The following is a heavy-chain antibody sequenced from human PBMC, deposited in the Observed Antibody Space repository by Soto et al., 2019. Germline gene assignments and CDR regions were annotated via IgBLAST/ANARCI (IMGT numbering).Heavy chain of an antibody. D-gene: IGHD1-1*01. CDR2: FCWNDDK. CDR1: GFSLST. CDR3: GRMQLSPTGGLDD. V-gene: IGHV2-5*01. Sequence: GPRLVNPTQTLTLTCTFSGFSLSTRQSPGKALDWLALFCWNDDKCYSPSLKTSLTITKDASKNQVVLTMTNMDPVDTATYYCGRMQLSPTGGLDDWGQGPQVTVSS. J-gene: IGHJ4*02.